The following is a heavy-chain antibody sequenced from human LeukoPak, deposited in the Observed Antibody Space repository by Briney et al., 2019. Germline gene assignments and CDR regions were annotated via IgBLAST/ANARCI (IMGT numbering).Heavy chain of an antibody. V-gene: IGHV4-4*07. CDR1: GGSFTNYY. J-gene: IGHJ4*02. D-gene: IGHD1-7*01. Sequence: PSETLSLTCTVSGGSFTNYYWSWIRKPTGEGLEWIGHINTKGSTSSNPSLKSPVIMSVDTSKNQFSLKLTSVTGADTAVYYCARENWNYGEDFWGQGALVTVST. CDR2: INTKGST. CDR3: ARENWNYGEDF.